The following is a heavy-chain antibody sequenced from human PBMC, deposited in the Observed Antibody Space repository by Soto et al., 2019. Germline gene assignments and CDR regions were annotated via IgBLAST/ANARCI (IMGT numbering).Heavy chain of an antibody. Sequence: VESLKISCKGSGYSFTSYWIGWVRQMPGKGLEWMGIIYPGDSDTRYSPSFQGQVTISADKSISTAYLQWSSLKASDTAMYYCASLGPYDSSGYVSAFDIWGQGTMVTVSS. CDR1: GYSFTSYW. CDR3: ASLGPYDSSGYVSAFDI. J-gene: IGHJ3*02. V-gene: IGHV5-51*01. D-gene: IGHD3-22*01. CDR2: IYPGDSDT.